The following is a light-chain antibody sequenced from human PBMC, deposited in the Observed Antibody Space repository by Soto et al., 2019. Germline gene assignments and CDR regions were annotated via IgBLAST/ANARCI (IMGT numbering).Light chain of an antibody. CDR2: GAS. V-gene: IGKV3-15*01. CDR3: QQYNNWPFT. Sequence: EIVMTQSPATLSVSPGERATLSCRASQSVSSNLAWYQQKPGQAPRLLIYGASTRATGIPARFSGSGSGTEFTLTISSVQSVDFAVYYCQQYNNWPFTFGPGTKVDIK. CDR1: QSVSSN. J-gene: IGKJ3*01.